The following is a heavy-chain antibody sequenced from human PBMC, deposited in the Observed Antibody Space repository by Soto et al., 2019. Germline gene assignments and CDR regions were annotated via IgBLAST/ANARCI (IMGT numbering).Heavy chain of an antibody. V-gene: IGHV4-30-4*01. CDR1: GGSISSGDYY. CDR2: IYYSGST. Sequence: PSETLSLTCTVYGGSISSGDYYWSWIRQPPGKGLEWIGYIYYSGSTYYNPSLKSRVTISVDTSKNQFSLKLSSVTAADTAVYYCARWCSVRVRGWYDSNYFDYWGQGTLVTVSS. J-gene: IGHJ4*02. D-gene: IGHD6-19*01. CDR3: ARWCSVRVRGWYDSNYFDY.